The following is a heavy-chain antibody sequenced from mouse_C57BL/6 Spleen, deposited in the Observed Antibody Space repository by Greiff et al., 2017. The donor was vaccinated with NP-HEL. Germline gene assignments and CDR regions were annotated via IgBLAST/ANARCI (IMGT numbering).Heavy chain of an antibody. J-gene: IGHJ2*01. CDR3: VTTVVATDFDY. V-gene: IGHV1-52*01. D-gene: IGHD1-1*01. CDR1: GYTFISYW. Sequence: QVQLQQPGAELVRPGSSVKLSCKASGYTFISYWMHWVKQRPIQGLEWIGNIDPSDSETHYNQKFKDKATLTVDKSSSTAYMQLRSLTSEDSAVYYCVTTVVATDFDYWGQGTTLTVSS. CDR2: IDPSDSET.